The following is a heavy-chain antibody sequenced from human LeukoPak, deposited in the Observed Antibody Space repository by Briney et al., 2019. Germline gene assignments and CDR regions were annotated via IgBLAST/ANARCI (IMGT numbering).Heavy chain of an antibody. J-gene: IGHJ4*02. CDR2: ITGSGTTI. Sequence: GGSLRLSCAASGFTFSRYWMNWVRQAPGKGLEWVSYITGSGTTIYYADSVKGRFTISRDNAKNSLYLQMNSLRAEDTAVYYCARDRSTVTTWLDYWGQGTLVTVSS. CDR1: GFTFSRYW. V-gene: IGHV3-48*03. CDR3: ARDRSTVTTWLDY. D-gene: IGHD4-17*01.